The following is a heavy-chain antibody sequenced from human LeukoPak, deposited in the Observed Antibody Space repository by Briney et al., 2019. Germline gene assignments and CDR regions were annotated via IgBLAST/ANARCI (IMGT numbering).Heavy chain of an antibody. D-gene: IGHD3-22*01. CDR3: ARDGYYYDSSGYSDAFDI. J-gene: IGHJ3*02. CDR1: GYTFTSYY. Sequence: ASVKVSCKASGYTFTSYYMHWVRQAPGQGLEWMGIINPSGGSTSYAQKFQGRVTMTRDTSTSTVYMELSSLRSEDMAVYYCARDGYYYDSSGYSDAFDIWGQGTMVTVSS. CDR2: INPSGGST. V-gene: IGHV1-46*01.